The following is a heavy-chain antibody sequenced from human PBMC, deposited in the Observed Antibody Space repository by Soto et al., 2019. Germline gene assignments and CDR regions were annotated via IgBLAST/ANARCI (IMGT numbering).Heavy chain of an antibody. CDR2: ISAYNGNT. CDR1: GYTFTSYG. Sequence: ASVKVSCKASGYTFTSYGISWVRQAPGQGLEWMGWISAYNGNTNYAQKLQGRVTMTTDTSTSTAYMEVRSLRSDDTAVYYCARLTIFGVVIIPGDYYYYGMDVWGQGTTVTVS. D-gene: IGHD3-3*01. V-gene: IGHV1-18*01. CDR3: ARLTIFGVVIIPGDYYYYGMDV. J-gene: IGHJ6*02.